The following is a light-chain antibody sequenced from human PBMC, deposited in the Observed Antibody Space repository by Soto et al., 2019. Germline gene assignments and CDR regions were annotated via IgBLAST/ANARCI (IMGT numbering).Light chain of an antibody. CDR2: GAS. CDR3: QQYATSPALT. J-gene: IGKJ4*01. Sequence: EIVLTQSPGTLSLSPGERATLSCRASQSVSSNYLAWYQHRPGQAPRLLIYGASSRATGIPDRFSGSGSGTDFTLTISRLEPEDFAVYYCQQYATSPALTFGGGTRWIS. CDR1: QSVSSNY. V-gene: IGKV3-20*01.